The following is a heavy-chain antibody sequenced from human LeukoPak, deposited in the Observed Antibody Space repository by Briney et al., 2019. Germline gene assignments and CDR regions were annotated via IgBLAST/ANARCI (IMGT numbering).Heavy chain of an antibody. CDR1: GFTFSSYW. Sequence: HPGGSLRLSCAASGFTFSSYWMHWVRQAPGKGLVWVSRINSDGSSTYYADSVKGRFTISRDNSKNTLYLQMNSLRAEDTAVYYCAKAGQVRDYGMDVWGQGTTVTVSS. J-gene: IGHJ6*02. CDR3: AKAGQVRDYGMDV. D-gene: IGHD3-10*01. V-gene: IGHV3-74*01. CDR2: INSDGSST.